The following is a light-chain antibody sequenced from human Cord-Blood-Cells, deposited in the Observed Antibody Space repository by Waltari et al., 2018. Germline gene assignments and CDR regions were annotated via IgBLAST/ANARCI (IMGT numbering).Light chain of an antibody. Sequence: DIQMTQSPSSLSASVADRFTITCRASQSISSYLNLYQQKQGKDPKLLIYPASSLQSGVPSRLSGSGSGTDFTLTISSLQPEDYATYYCQQSYSTPYTFGQGTKLEIK. CDR3: QQSYSTPYT. J-gene: IGKJ2*01. CDR2: PAS. V-gene: IGKV1-39*01. CDR1: QSISSY.